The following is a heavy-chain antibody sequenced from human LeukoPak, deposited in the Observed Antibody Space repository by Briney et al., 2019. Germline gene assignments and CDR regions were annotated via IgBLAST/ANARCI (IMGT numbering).Heavy chain of an antibody. CDR1: GGSISSYY. Sequence: KPSETLSLTCTVSGGSISSYYWSWIRQPPGKGLEWIGYIYYSGSTNYNPSLKSRVTISVDTSKNQFSLKLSSVTAADTAVYYCARIPYYDFWSGYPYNWFDPWGQGTLVTVSS. D-gene: IGHD3-3*01. V-gene: IGHV4-59*12. CDR3: ARIPYYDFWSGYPYNWFDP. CDR2: IYYSGST. J-gene: IGHJ5*02.